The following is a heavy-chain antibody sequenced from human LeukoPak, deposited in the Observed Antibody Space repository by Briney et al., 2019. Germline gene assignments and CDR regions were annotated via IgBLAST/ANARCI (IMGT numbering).Heavy chain of an antibody. CDR1: GGSISSQY. D-gene: IGHD1-26*01. J-gene: IGHJ4*02. CDR3: ARVWDREVKYFDY. Sequence: PSETLSLTCTVSGGSISSQYWSLIRQPPGKGLEWIGYIYYSGITKYSPSLKSRVTISVDTSKNQFSLRLTSVTAADTAVYYCARVWDREVKYFDYWGQGTLVTVSS. V-gene: IGHV4-59*11. CDR2: IYYSGIT.